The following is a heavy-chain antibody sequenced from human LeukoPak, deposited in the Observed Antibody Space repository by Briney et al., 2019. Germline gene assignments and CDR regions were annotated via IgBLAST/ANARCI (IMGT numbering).Heavy chain of an antibody. CDR1: GYTFTSYG. J-gene: IGHJ4*02. CDR3: ARGRRYSPIPGSHPKSHFDY. V-gene: IGHV1-18*01. CDR2: ISAYNGNT. D-gene: IGHD5-18*01. Sequence: ASVKVSCKASGYTFTSYGISWVRQAPGQGLEWMGWISAYNGNTNYAQKLQGRVTMTTDTSTSTAYMELRSLRSDDTAVYYCARGRRYSPIPGSHPKSHFDYWGQGTLVTVSS.